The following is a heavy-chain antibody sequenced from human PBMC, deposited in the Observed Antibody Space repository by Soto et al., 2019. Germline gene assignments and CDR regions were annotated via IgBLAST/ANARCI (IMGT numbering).Heavy chain of an antibody. D-gene: IGHD2-15*01. CDR3: ARVAVAARPRWYNWFDP. J-gene: IGHJ5*02. CDR1: GYTFTDYD. CDR2: MNPNSGET. V-gene: IGHV1-8*01. Sequence: QEQLVQSGAEVKKPGASVKVSCKTSGYTFTDYDIKWVRQATGQGLEWIGWMNPNSGETGYAQKFQGRVTMTRSASLSTAYLELSSLRSEDTAAYYCARVAVAARPRWYNWFDPWGQGNLVTVS.